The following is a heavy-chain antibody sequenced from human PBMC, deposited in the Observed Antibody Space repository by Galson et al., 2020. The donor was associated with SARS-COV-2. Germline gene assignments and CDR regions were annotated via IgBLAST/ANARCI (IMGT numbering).Heavy chain of an antibody. V-gene: IGHV3-33*06. CDR2: IWYAGSNK. Sequence: GGSLRLSCAASGFTFSSYGMHWVRQAPGKGLEWVAVIWYAGSNKYYADSVQGRFTISRDNSKNTLYLQMNSLSAEDTAVYYCAKDLRFGELLLPEGIWGQGTLVTVSS. D-gene: IGHD3-10*01. J-gene: IGHJ4*02. CDR3: AKDLRFGELLLPEGI. CDR1: GFTFSSYG.